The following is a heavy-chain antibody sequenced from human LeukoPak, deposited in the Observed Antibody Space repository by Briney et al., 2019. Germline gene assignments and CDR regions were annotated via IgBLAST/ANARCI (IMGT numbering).Heavy chain of an antibody. Sequence: SVKVSCKAAGGTFSSYAISWVRQAPGQGLEWMGGIIPIFGTANYAQKFQGRVTITADESTSTAYMELSSLRSEDTAVYYCARGHCSSTSCYRMDYWGQGTLVTVSS. CDR3: ARGHCSSTSCYRMDY. CDR2: IIPIFGTA. CDR1: GGTFSSYA. V-gene: IGHV1-69*13. D-gene: IGHD2-2*02. J-gene: IGHJ4*02.